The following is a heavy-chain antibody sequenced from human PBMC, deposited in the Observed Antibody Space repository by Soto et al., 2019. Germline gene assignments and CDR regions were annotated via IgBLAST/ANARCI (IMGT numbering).Heavy chain of an antibody. Sequence: QVQLQQWGAGLLKPSETLSLTCAVYGGSFSGYYWSWIRQPPGKGLEWIGEINHSGSTNYNPSLKSRVTISVDTSKNQFSLKMSSVTAADTAVYYCARGRVSPRYVWFDPWGQGTLVTVSS. V-gene: IGHV4-34*01. CDR3: ARGRVSPRYVWFDP. D-gene: IGHD2-15*01. CDR2: INHSGST. CDR1: GGSFSGYY. J-gene: IGHJ5*02.